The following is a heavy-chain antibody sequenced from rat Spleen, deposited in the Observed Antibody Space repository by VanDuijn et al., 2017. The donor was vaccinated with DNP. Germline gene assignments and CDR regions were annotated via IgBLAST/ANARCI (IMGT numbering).Heavy chain of an antibody. Sequence: EVQLVESGGGLVQPGRSLKLSCAASGFTFRDYYMAWVRQVPTKGLEWVAYISYDGGRNYNGDSVQGRFTISRDNAKSTLYLQMNSLRSEDMATYYCARHVLPLRVWDYWGQGVMVTVSS. CDR3: ARHVLPLRVWDY. CDR2: ISYDGGRN. CDR1: GFTFRDYY. D-gene: IGHD1-4*01. J-gene: IGHJ2*01. V-gene: IGHV5-22*01.